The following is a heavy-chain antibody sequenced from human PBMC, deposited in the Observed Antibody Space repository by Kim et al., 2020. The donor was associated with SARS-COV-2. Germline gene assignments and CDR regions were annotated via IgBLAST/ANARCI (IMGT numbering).Heavy chain of an antibody. V-gene: IGHV4-34*01. D-gene: IGHD3-22*01. CDR3: ARGSAGITMIVVVRAYYY. J-gene: IGHJ6*01. CDR2: INHSGST. Sequence: SETLSLTCAVYGGSFSGYYWSWIRQPPGKGLEWIGEINHSGSTNYNPSLKSRVTISVDTSKNQFSLKLSSVTAADTAVYYFARGSAGITMIVVVRAYYY. CDR1: GGSFSGYY.